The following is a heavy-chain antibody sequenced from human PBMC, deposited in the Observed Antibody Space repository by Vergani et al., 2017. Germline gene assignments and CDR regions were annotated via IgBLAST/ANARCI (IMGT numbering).Heavy chain of an antibody. CDR2: ISWNSGSI. CDR1: GFTFDDYA. V-gene: IGHV3-9*01. D-gene: IGHD1-1*01. Sequence: EVQLVESGGGLVQPGRSLRLSCAASGFTFDDYAMHWVRQAPGKGLEWVSGISWNSGSIGYADSVKGRFTISRDNAKNSLYLQMNSLRAEDTALYYCARENWNYFDYWGQGTLVTVSS. J-gene: IGHJ4*02. CDR3: ARENWNYFDY.